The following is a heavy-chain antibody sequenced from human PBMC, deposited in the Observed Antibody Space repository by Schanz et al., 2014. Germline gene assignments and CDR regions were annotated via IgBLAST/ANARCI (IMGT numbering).Heavy chain of an antibody. J-gene: IGHJ4*02. CDR3: ARDGDFDY. V-gene: IGHV3-21*01. CDR2: ISSSSMYI. CDR1: GFIFRSYT. Sequence: EVQLVESGGGLVKPGGSLRLSCTASGFIFRSYTMNWVRQAPGKGLEWVSSISSSSMYIYQADSVKGRFTISRDNSKNTLLLQMSSLRAEDTAVYYCARDGDFDYWGQGTLVTVSS.